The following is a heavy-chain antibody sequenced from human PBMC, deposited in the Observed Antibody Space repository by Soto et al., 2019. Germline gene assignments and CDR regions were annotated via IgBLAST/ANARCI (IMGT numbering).Heavy chain of an antibody. Sequence: PSETLSLTCTVSGGSISSSSYYWGWIRQPPGKGLEWIGSIYYSGSTYYNPSLKSRVTISVDTSKNQFSLKLSSVTAADTAVYYCARLPAAGIYSFDYWGQGTLVTVSS. D-gene: IGHD6-13*01. J-gene: IGHJ4*02. CDR3: ARLPAAGIYSFDY. CDR2: IYYSGST. V-gene: IGHV4-39*01. CDR1: GGSISSSSYY.